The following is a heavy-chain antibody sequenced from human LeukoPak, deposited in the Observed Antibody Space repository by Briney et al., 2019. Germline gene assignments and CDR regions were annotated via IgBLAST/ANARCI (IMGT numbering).Heavy chain of an antibody. D-gene: IGHD3-22*01. V-gene: IGHV3-15*01. Sequence: GGSLRLSCAASGFTFSSYDMHWVRQAPGKGLEWVGRIKSKTDGGTTDYAAPVKGRFTISRDDSKNTLYLQMNSLKTEDTAVYYCTPLDHYYDSSGSAFDYWGQGTLVTVSS. CDR3: TPLDHYYDSSGSAFDY. J-gene: IGHJ4*02. CDR1: GFTFSSYD. CDR2: IKSKTDGGTT.